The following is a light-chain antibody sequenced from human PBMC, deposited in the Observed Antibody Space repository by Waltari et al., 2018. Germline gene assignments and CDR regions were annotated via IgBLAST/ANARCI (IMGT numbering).Light chain of an antibody. CDR2: DAS. CDR1: QSVATY. CDR3: QQTYISPYT. J-gene: IGKJ2*01. Sequence: DIQMTQSPSSLSASVRDRVTITCRASQSVATYLNWYQQRPGKAPNLLIYDASTLQSGVPSRFSGSGSGTDFTLTISSLLPEDFATYYCQQTYISPYTFGQGTKLEI. V-gene: IGKV1-39*01.